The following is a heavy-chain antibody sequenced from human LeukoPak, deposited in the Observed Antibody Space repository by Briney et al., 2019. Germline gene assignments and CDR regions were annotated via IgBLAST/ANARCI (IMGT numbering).Heavy chain of an antibody. CDR2: IKQDGSLQ. Sequence: GGSLRLSCTASGFTFSSFWMAWVRQAPGKGLEWVANIKQDGSLQHYGDSVKGRFTISRDNSKNTLYLQMNSLRAEDTAVYYCAKVYGDYVLRWFDPWGQGTLVTVSS. V-gene: IGHV3-7*03. CDR1: GFTFSSFW. J-gene: IGHJ5*02. CDR3: AKVYGDYVLRWFDP. D-gene: IGHD4-17*01.